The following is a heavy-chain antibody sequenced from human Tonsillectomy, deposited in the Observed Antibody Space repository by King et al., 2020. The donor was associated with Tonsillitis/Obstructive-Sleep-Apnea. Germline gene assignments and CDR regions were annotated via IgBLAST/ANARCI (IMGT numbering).Heavy chain of an antibody. V-gene: IGHV3-11*05. CDR2: ISSSSSYT. J-gene: IGHJ1*01. CDR3: ARDFRGYCSSTSCYMAEYFQH. Sequence: QVQLVESGGGLVKPGGSLRLSCAASGFTFSDYYMSWIRQAPGKGLEWVSYISSSSSYTNYADSVKGRFTISRDNAKNSLYLQMNSLRAEATAVYYCARDFRGYCSSTSCYMAEYFQHWGQGTLVTVSS. CDR1: GFTFSDYY. D-gene: IGHD2-2*02.